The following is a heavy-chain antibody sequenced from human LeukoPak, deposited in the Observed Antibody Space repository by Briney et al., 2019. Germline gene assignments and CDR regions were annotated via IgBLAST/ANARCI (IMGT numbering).Heavy chain of an antibody. V-gene: IGHV3-30*04. Sequence: SGGSLRLSCAASGFTFSTYAMRWVRQAPGKGLEWVAVISYDGNFKYYSDSVKGRFTISRDNSNNTVYLQMNSLRAEDTAVYYCARGSEAGTAYNWFDPWGQGTLVTVSS. J-gene: IGHJ5*02. D-gene: IGHD6-19*01. CDR1: GFTFSTYA. CDR3: ARGSEAGTAYNWFDP. CDR2: ISYDGNFK.